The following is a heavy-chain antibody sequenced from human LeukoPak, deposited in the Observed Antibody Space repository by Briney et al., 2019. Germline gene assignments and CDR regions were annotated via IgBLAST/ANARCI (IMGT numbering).Heavy chain of an antibody. J-gene: IGHJ4*02. D-gene: IGHD3-22*01. CDR3: ARYMAPSAYDSFDY. CDR2: ISSDGSIK. CDR1: GFTFSSYD. V-gene: IGHV3-30*03. Sequence: PGGSLRLSCAASGFTFSSYDMHWVRQAPGKGLEWVAFISSDGSIKSYADSVKGRFTISRDNSKYSLYLQMNSLRAEDTAVYYCARYMAPSAYDSFDYWGQGTLVTVSS.